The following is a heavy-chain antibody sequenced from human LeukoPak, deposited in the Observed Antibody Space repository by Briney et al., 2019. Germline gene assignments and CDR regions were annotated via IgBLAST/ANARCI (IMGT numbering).Heavy chain of an antibody. CDR1: GGSISSSSYY. V-gene: IGHV4-39*07. CDR2: IYYSGST. D-gene: IGHD3-10*01. J-gene: IGHJ3*02. Sequence: SETLSLTCTVSGGSISSSSYYWGWIRQPPGKGLEWIGSIYYSGSTYYNPSLKSRVTISVDTSKNQFSLKLSSVTAADTAVYYCARDATSYYPNAFDIWGQGTMVTVSS. CDR3: ARDATSYYPNAFDI.